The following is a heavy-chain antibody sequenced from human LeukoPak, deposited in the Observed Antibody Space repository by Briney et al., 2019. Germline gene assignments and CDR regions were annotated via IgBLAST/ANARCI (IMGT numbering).Heavy chain of an antibody. D-gene: IGHD2-21*02. J-gene: IGHJ4*02. V-gene: IGHV4-59*12. CDR1: GGSISSYY. Sequence: SETLSLTCTVSGGSISSYYWSWIRQPPGKGLEWIGYIYYSGSTNYNPSLKSRVTISVDTSKNQFSLKLSSVTAADTAVYYYAREVVVTATYFDYWGQGTLVTVSS. CDR2: IYYSGST. CDR3: AREVVVTATYFDY.